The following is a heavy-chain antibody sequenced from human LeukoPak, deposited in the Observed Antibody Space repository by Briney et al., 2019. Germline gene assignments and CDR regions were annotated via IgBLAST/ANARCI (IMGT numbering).Heavy chain of an antibody. CDR3: ARAEWELYFDY. Sequence: PGGSLRLSCAASGFTFSSYSMNWVRQAPGKGMGWVSSISSSSSYIYYADSVKGRFTISRDNAKNSLYLQMNSLRAGDTAVYYCARAEWELYFDYWGQGTLVTVSS. J-gene: IGHJ4*02. V-gene: IGHV3-21*01. CDR1: GFTFSSYS. CDR2: ISSSSSYI. D-gene: IGHD1-26*01.